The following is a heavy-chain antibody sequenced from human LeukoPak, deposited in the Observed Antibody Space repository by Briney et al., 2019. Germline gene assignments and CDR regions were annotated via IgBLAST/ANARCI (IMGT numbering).Heavy chain of an antibody. V-gene: IGHV3-48*03. D-gene: IGHD2-15*01. CDR1: GFTFSTYE. CDR3: AREPRISPGYFYGLDV. Sequence: PGGSLRLSCAASGFTFSTYEMDWVRQAPGKGLEWVSFITSSGSTIYYADSVKGRFTISRDNAKNSLFLQMNSLRAEDTAVYYCAREPRISPGYFYGLDVWGQGTTVTVSS. J-gene: IGHJ6*02. CDR2: ITSSGSTI.